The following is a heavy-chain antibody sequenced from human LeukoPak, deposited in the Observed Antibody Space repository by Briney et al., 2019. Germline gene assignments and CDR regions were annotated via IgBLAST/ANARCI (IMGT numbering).Heavy chain of an antibody. V-gene: IGHV3-53*01. CDR3: AREARPENYYDSSGSLED. CDR1: GFTVSSNY. Sequence: PGGSLRLSFAASGFTVSSNYLSWVRQAPGKGLEWVSTIYSGGSTFYADSVKGRFSISRDNSKNTLYLQMNSLRAEDTAVYYCAREARPENYYDSSGSLEDWGQGTLVTVSS. CDR2: IYSGGST. D-gene: IGHD3-22*01. J-gene: IGHJ4*02.